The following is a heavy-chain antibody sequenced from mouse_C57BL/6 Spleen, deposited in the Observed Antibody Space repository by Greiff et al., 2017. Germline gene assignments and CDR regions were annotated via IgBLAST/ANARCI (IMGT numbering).Heavy chain of an antibody. V-gene: IGHV1-62-2*01. CDR2: VYPGSGST. CDR1: GYTFTDYT. J-gene: IGHJ1*03. Sequence: VQLQQPGAELVKPGASVKLSCKASGYTFTDYTIHWVKQRPGQGLEWIGWVYPGSGSTKYNEKFKDKATLTVDKSSSTAYMELSSLTSEDSAVYFCARHEGGGPWYFDVWGKGTTVTVSS. CDR3: ARHEGGGPWYFDV.